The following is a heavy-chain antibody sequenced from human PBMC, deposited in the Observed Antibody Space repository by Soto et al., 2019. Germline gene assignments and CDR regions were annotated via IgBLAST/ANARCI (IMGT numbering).Heavy chain of an antibody. V-gene: IGHV3-21*01. CDR1: GFTFSSYS. Sequence: GGSLRLSCAASGFTFSSYSMNWVRQAPGKGLEWVSSISSSSSYIYYADSVKGRFTIYRDNAKNSLYLQMNSLRAEDTAVYYCARDKLQSYYYDSSGYYPNFDYWGQGTLVTVSS. D-gene: IGHD3-22*01. J-gene: IGHJ4*02. CDR3: ARDKLQSYYYDSSGYYPNFDY. CDR2: ISSSSSYI.